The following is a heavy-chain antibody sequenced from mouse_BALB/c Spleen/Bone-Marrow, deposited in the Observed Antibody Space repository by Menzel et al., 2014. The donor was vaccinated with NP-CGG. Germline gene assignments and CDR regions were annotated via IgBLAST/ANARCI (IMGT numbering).Heavy chain of an antibody. D-gene: IGHD1-1*01. CDR2: TYPGSGST. J-gene: IGHJ3*01. Sequence: VQLQQSGPELVKPGASVKMSCKASGYTFTDYVISWVKQRTGQGLEWIGETYPGSGSTYYNEKFKGKATLTADKSSNTAYMQLSSLTSEDSAVYFCARGGGYGSSWFAYWGQGTLVTVSA. V-gene: IGHV1-77*01. CDR3: ARGGGYGSSWFAY. CDR1: GYTFTDYV.